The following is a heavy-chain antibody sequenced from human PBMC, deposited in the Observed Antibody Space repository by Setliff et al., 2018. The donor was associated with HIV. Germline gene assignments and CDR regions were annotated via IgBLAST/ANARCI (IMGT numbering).Heavy chain of an antibody. CDR1: GGSFSDYF. D-gene: IGHD3-3*01. CDR3: ARGNDFWSGYYRGFFDF. V-gene: IGHV4-34*01. Sequence: SETLSLTCAVYGGSFSDYFWSWIRQPPGKRLEWIGEINHTGSTKYNPSLKSRVSISVDTSKNQFSLRLSSVSVADTAVYFCARGNDFWSGYYRGFFDFWGQGTLVTVSS. J-gene: IGHJ4*02. CDR2: INHTGST.